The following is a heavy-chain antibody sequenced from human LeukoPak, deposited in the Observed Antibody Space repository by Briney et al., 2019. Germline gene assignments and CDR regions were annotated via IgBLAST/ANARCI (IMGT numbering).Heavy chain of an antibody. V-gene: IGHV3-53*01. CDR3: ARVVAGTHFDY. CDR1: GFTDSSNY. Sequence: GGSLRLSCAASGFTDSSNYMSWVRQAPGKGLEWVSAIFTGGSTYYADSVKGRFTISRDNSKNTLYLQMNTLRADDTAVYYCARVVAGTHFDYWGQGTLVTVSS. CDR2: IFTGGST. D-gene: IGHD6-19*01. J-gene: IGHJ4*02.